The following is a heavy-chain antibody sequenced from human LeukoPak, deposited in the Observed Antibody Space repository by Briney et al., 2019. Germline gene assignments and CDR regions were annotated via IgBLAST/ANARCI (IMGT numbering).Heavy chain of an antibody. V-gene: IGHV4-31*03. Sequence: SETLSLTCTVSGGSISSGGYYWSWIRQHPGKGLEWIGYIYYSGSTYYNPSLKSRVTISVDTSKNQFSLKLSSVTAADTAVYYCARGDIVVVPAATPPDYWGQGTLVTVSS. CDR1: GGSISSGGYY. CDR2: IYYSGST. J-gene: IGHJ4*02. D-gene: IGHD2-2*01. CDR3: ARGDIVVVPAATPPDY.